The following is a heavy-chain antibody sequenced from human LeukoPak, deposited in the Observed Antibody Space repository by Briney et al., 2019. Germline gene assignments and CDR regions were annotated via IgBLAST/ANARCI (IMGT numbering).Heavy chain of an antibody. V-gene: IGHV4-34*01. Sequence: SETLSLTCAVYGGSFSGYYWSWIRQPPGKGLEWIGEINHSGSTNYNPSLKSRVTISVDTSKNQFSLKLNSVTAADTAVYYCARVGRFLNWFDPWGQGTLVTVSS. J-gene: IGHJ5*02. D-gene: IGHD3-3*01. CDR2: INHSGST. CDR3: ARVGRFLNWFDP. CDR1: GGSFSGYY.